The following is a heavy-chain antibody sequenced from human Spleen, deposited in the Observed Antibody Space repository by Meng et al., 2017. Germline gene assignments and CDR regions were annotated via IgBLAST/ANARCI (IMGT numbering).Heavy chain of an antibody. V-gene: IGHV2-5*01. CDR2: IYWNDDK. CDR1: GVLLSTNGVG. CDR3: AHTFTPPSSGSYVPVPAFDF. J-gene: IGHJ3*01. D-gene: IGHD3-10*01. Sequence: SGPTLVKPTQTFTLTCTFSGVLLSTNGVGGAWIRQPPGKALEWLALIYWNDDKRYSPSLKSRLTITKDTSKNQVVLTMTNMDPVDTATYFCAHTFTPPSSGSYVPVPAFDFWGQGTMVTVSS.